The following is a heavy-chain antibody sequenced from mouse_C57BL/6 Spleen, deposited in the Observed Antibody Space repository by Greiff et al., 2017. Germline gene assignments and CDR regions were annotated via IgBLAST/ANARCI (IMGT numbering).Heavy chain of an antibody. CDR2: ISSGSSTI. J-gene: IGHJ3*01. Sequence: EVKLVESGGGLVKPGGSLKLSCAASGFTFSDYGMHWVRQAPEKGLEWVAYISSGSSTIYYADTVKGRFTISRDNAKNTLFLQMTSLRSEDTAMYYCAIYYGSRGFAYWGQGTLVTVSA. CDR3: AIYYGSRGFAY. CDR1: GFTFSDYG. D-gene: IGHD1-1*01. V-gene: IGHV5-17*01.